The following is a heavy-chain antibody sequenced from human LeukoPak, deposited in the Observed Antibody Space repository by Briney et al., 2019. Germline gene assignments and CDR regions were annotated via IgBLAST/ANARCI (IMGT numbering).Heavy chain of an antibody. D-gene: IGHD6-19*01. V-gene: IGHV3-23*01. CDR2: IRGSGGSA. J-gene: IGHJ4*02. Sequence: GGSLRLSCAASGFTFSTYAMTWVRQAPGKGLEWVSDIRGSGGSAYYADSVKGRFTISRDNSKSTLYLQMNSLRAEDAAVYSCAKEVRSSSGWYSDYWGQGTLVTVSS. CDR3: AKEVRSSSGWYSDY. CDR1: GFTFSTYA.